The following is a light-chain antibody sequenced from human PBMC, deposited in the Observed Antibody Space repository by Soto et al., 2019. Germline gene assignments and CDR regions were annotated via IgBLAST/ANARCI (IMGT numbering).Light chain of an antibody. V-gene: IGKV1-5*01. Sequence: DIVLTQSPSTLFAYVGDRVSITCRASQTIISWLAWYQQKSGKAPKLLIYAASSLESGVPSRFSGSGSGTEFTLTISSLQPDDFATYYCQQYHVYPWTFGQGTKV. CDR2: AAS. CDR3: QQYHVYPWT. CDR1: QTIISW. J-gene: IGKJ1*01.